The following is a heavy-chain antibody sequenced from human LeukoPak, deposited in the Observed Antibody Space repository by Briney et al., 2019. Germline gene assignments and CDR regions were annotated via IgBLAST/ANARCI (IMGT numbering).Heavy chain of an antibody. D-gene: IGHD2-2*01. CDR1: GYSFTNYD. CDR3: ARYYRSSITCQGIDY. Sequence: GASVKVSCKASGYSFTNYDITWARQAPGQGLEWMGWIRPYNGNTNNAQNLQGRVTMATDTSTSTAYMELRSLRSDDTAVYYCARYYRSSITCQGIDYWGQGTLVTVSS. J-gene: IGHJ4*02. CDR2: IRPYNGNT. V-gene: IGHV1-18*01.